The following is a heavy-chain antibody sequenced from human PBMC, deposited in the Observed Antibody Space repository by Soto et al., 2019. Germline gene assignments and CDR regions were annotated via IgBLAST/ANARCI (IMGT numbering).Heavy chain of an antibody. CDR2: IEGGGGT. Sequence: EVQLLESGGGLVQPGGSLRLSCAASGFTFSSYAMSWVRQAPGKGLEWVSTIEGGGGTSYADFVRGRFSISRDSSKNTLYLQMNGLRAEDTAIYYCAKDAPGDGWLSDYWGLGTLVTVSS. CDR1: GFTFSSYA. CDR3: AKDAPGDGWLSDY. V-gene: IGHV3-23*01. J-gene: IGHJ4*02. D-gene: IGHD2-21*01.